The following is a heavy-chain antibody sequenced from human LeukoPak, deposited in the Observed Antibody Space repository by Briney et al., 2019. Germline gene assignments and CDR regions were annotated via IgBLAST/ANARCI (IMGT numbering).Heavy chain of an antibody. CDR3: AKDRSPPAPTYYFDY. Sequence: GGSLRLSCAASGFTFSNAWMSWVRQAPGKGLEWVSAISGSGGSTYYADSVKGRFTISRDNSKNTLYLQMNSLRAEDTAVYYCAKDRSPPAPTYYFDYWGQGTLVTVSS. CDR1: GFTFSNAW. CDR2: ISGSGGST. J-gene: IGHJ4*02. D-gene: IGHD3-16*02. V-gene: IGHV3-23*01.